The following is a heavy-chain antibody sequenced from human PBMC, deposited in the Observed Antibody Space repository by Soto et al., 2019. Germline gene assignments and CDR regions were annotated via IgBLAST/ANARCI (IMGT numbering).Heavy chain of an antibody. CDR3: AKAPGPYNWFDP. CDR2: IYSGGST. V-gene: IGHV3-66*01. Sequence: GGSLRLSCAASGFTVSFNYMTWVRQAPGRGLEWVSIIYSGGSTYYADSVKGRFTISRDNSKNTLYLQMNSLRPEDTGVYYCAKAPGPYNWFDPWGQGTMVTVSS. J-gene: IGHJ5*02. CDR1: GFTVSFNY.